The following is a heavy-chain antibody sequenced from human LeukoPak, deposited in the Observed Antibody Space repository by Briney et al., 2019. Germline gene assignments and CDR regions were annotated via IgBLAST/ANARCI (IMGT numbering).Heavy chain of an antibody. J-gene: IGHJ3*02. Sequence: GASVKVSCKASGYTFTGYYMHWVRQALGQGLEWMGWINPNSGGTNYAQKFQGRVTMTRDTSISTAYMELSRLRSDDTAVYYCARESPTGATLDAFDIWGQGTMVTVSS. V-gene: IGHV1-2*02. CDR3: ARESPTGATLDAFDI. CDR2: INPNSGGT. D-gene: IGHD1-26*01. CDR1: GYTFTGYY.